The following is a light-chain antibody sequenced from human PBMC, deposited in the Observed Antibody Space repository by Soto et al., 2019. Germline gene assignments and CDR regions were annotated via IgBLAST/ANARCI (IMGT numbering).Light chain of an antibody. Sequence: SYELTQPPSVSVAPGQTARMTCGGNNIGSESVHWYQQKPGRAPVLVVYDNSDRPSGIPERFSGSNSGNTATLTISRVEAGDEADYYCQVWDRSSDHRVFGGGTKLTVL. J-gene: IGLJ3*02. CDR1: NIGSES. V-gene: IGLV3-21*02. CDR2: DNS. CDR3: QVWDRSSDHRV.